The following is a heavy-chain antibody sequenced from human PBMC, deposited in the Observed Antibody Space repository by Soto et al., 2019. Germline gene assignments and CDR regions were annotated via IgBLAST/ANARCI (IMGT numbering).Heavy chain of an antibody. D-gene: IGHD5-12*01. CDR2: ISTYNGMT. J-gene: IGHJ1*01. CDR3: AKSPRGEMATD. CDR1: GYTFINYH. Sequence: QVQLVQSGGEVKKPGASVTVSCKASGYTFINYHITWVRQAPGQGLEWMAWISTYNGMTDYAQKFQGRVTMTRDTSTSTAYMELRNLGSYDTAVYFCAKSPRGEMATDWGQGTLVTVSS. V-gene: IGHV1-18*01.